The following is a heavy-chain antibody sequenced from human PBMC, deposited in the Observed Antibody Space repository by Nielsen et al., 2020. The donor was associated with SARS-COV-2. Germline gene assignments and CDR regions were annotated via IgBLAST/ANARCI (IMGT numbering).Heavy chain of an antibody. CDR1: GFTFSSYG. D-gene: IGHD3-22*01. CDR3: AKDFQPDYYDSSGYYPYDAFDI. V-gene: IGHV3-30*18. Sequence: GESLKISCAASGFTFSSYGMHWVRQAPGKGLEWVAVISYDGSNKYYADSVKGRFTISRDNSKNTLYLQMNSLRAEDTAVYYCAKDFQPDYYDSSGYYPYDAFDIWGQGTMVTVSS. CDR2: ISYDGSNK. J-gene: IGHJ3*02.